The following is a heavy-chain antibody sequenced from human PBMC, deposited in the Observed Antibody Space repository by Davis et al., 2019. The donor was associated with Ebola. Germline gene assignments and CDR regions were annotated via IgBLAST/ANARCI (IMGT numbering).Heavy chain of an antibody. V-gene: IGHV1-69*04. CDR3: ARDGDIVVVVAATLYYYYGMDV. CDR2: IIPILGIA. J-gene: IGHJ6*02. Sequence: AASVKVSCKASGGTFSSYAISWVRQAPGQGLEWMGRIIPILGIANYAQKFQGRVTITADKSASTAYMELSSLRSEDTAVYYCARDGDIVVVVAATLYYYYGMDVWGQGTTVTVSS. D-gene: IGHD2-15*01. CDR1: GGTFSSYA.